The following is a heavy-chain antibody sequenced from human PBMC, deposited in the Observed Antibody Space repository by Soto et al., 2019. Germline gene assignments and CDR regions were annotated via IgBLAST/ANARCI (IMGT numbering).Heavy chain of an antibody. V-gene: IGHV3-21*01. CDR1: GFTFSSYS. CDR3: AREGYSSSWTYFYYGMDV. D-gene: IGHD6-13*01. Sequence: GESLILSCAASGFTFSSYSMNWVRHAPGKGLEWVSSISSSSSYIYYADSVKGRFTISRDNAKNSLYLQMNSLRAEDTAVYYCAREGYSSSWTYFYYGMDVWGQGTTVTVSS. J-gene: IGHJ6*02. CDR2: ISSSSSYI.